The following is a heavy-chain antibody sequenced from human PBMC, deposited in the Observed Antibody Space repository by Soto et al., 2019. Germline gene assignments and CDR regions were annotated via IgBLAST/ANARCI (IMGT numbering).Heavy chain of an antibody. CDR2: IYSDGST. CDR3: ATERGPTYYFDY. J-gene: IGHJ4*02. Sequence: GGSLRLSCAASGFTVSSKYMSWVRQAPGKGLEWVSVIYSDGSTYYADSVRGRFTISRDNSKNTLYLQMNSLRAEDTAVYYCATERGPTYYFDYWGQGTLVTVSS. D-gene: IGHD2-21*01. V-gene: IGHV3-53*01. CDR1: GFTVSSKY.